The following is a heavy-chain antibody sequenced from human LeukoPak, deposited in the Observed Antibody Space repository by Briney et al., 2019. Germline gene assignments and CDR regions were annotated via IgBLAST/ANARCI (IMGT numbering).Heavy chain of an antibody. CDR2: IYSGGST. J-gene: IGHJ4*02. Sequence: GRSLRLSCAASGFTVSSNYMSWVRQAPGQGLEWVSVIYSGGSTYYADSVKGRFTISRDNSKNTLYLQMNSLRAEDTAVYYCARSPLWFGENYFDYWGREPWSPSPQ. CDR3: ARSPLWFGENYFDY. CDR1: GFTVSSNY. D-gene: IGHD3-10*01. V-gene: IGHV3-53*01.